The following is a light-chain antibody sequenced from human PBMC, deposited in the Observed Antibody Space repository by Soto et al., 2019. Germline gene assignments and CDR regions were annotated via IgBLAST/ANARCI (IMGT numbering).Light chain of an antibody. J-gene: IGKJ4*01. CDR2: DSS. CDR1: QSISN. Sequence: EIVLTQSPGTLSLSPGERATLCCRASQSISNVAWYQQKPGQAPRVLIYDSSSRATGVPDRFSGSGSGTDFTLTISRLEPEDFAVYYCQQYVDSPETFGGGTKVELK. V-gene: IGKV3-20*01. CDR3: QQYVDSPET.